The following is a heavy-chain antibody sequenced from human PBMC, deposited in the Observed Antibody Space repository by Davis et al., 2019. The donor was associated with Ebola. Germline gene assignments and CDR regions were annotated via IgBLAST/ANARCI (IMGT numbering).Heavy chain of an antibody. J-gene: IGHJ6*02. D-gene: IGHD2-21*01. CDR1: GASISSGSHY. CDR3: KGDTYYYYDMDA. V-gene: IGHV4-39*01. CDR2: IFHSGST. Sequence: GSLRLSCTVSGASISSGSHYWAWIRQSPGKGLEWIGSIFHSGSTYYNPSLKSRVTISVDTSENQFSLRVNSVTAADTAVYFCKGDTYYYYDMDAWGQGTTVTVSS.